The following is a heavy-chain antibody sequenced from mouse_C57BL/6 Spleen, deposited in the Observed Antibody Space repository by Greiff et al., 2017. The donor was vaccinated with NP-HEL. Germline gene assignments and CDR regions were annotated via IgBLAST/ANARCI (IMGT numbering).Heavy chain of an antibody. Sequence: QVQLKESGPELVKPGASVKISCKASGYAFSSSWMNWVKQRPGKGLEWIGRIYPGDGDTNYNGKFKGKATLTADKSSSTAYMQLSSLTSEDSAVYFCARSLNWRFDYWGQGTTLTVSS. CDR2: IYPGDGDT. CDR1: GYAFSSSW. D-gene: IGHD4-1*01. CDR3: ARSLNWRFDY. V-gene: IGHV1-82*01. J-gene: IGHJ2*01.